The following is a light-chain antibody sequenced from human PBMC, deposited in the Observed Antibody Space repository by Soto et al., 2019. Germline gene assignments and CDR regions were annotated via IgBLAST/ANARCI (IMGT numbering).Light chain of an antibody. V-gene: IGKV3-20*01. CDR3: QDYGSSPRRT. J-gene: IGKJ1*01. CDR1: QNINSPY. CDR2: GTS. Sequence: EIVLTQSPGTLSLSPGDRATLSCRVNQNINSPYLAWYQHKPGQAARLLVFGTSSRATGIPDRFSGSRSGTDFTLTIQRLEPEDFALYYCQDYGSSPRRTFGQGTKVEMK.